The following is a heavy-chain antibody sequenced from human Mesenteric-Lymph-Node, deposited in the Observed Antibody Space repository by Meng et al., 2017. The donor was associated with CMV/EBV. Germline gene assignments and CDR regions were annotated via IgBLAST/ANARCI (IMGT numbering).Heavy chain of an antibody. Sequence: SETLSLTCAVYGGSFSGYYWSWIRQPPGKGLEWIGEINHSGSTNYNPSLKSRVTISVDTSKNQFSLKLSSVTAADTAVYYCARVDCGGTSCYSDPWGQGTLVTVSS. CDR3: ARVDCGGTSCYSDP. D-gene: IGHD2-2*01. V-gene: IGHV4-34*01. J-gene: IGHJ5*02. CDR2: INHSGST. CDR1: GGSFSGYY.